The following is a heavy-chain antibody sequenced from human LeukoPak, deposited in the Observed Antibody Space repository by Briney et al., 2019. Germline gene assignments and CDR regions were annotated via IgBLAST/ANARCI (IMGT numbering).Heavy chain of an antibody. CDR2: IKNDGSEE. CDR3: ARAIRGSAVDTGDR. CDR1: GFTFSRYW. D-gene: IGHD3-10*01. J-gene: IGHJ4*02. V-gene: IGHV3-7*01. Sequence: GSLRLSCAASGFTFSRYWMRWVRQAPGKGLEGVANIKNDGSEEYYVDSVKGRFTISRDNARNSLFLQMNSLTVEDTAVYYRARAIRGSAVDTGDRWGQGTLVTVSS.